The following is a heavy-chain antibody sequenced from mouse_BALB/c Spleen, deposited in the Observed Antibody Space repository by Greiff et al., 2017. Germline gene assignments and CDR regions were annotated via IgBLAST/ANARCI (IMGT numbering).Heavy chain of an antibody. J-gene: IGHJ3*01. CDR1: GFSLTSYD. V-gene: IGHV2-9-2*01. Sequence: VKLKESGPGLVAPSQSLSITCTVSGFSLTSYDISWIRQPPGKGLEWLGVIWTGGGTNYNSAFMSRLSISKDNSKSQVFLKMNSLQTDDTAIYYCVRDRWLLPFAYWGQGTLVTVSA. CDR2: IWTGGGT. CDR3: VRDRWLLPFAY. D-gene: IGHD2-3*01.